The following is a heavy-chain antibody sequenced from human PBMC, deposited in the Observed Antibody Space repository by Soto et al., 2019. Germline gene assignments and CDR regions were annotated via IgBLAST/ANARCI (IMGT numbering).Heavy chain of an antibody. CDR3: ARVGRYDFWSGYYGGSYYYYYMDV. CDR1: GGSISSYY. D-gene: IGHD3-3*01. V-gene: IGHV4-59*01. CDR2: IYYSGST. Sequence: SETLSLTCTVSGGSISSYYWSWIRQPPGKGLEWIGYIYYSGSTNYNPSLKSRVTISVDTSKNQFSLKLSSVTAADTAVYYCARVGRYDFWSGYYGGSYYYYYMDVWGKGTTVTVSS. J-gene: IGHJ6*03.